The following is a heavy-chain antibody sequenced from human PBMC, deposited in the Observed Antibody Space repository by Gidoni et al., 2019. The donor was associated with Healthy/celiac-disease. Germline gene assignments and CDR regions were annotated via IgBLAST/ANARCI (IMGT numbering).Heavy chain of an antibody. Sequence: EVQLLESGGGLVQPGGSLRLSCAASGFTFSSYAMRWVRQAPGKGLEWVSAISGSGGSTYYADSVKGRFTISRDNSKNTRYLQMNSLRAEDTAVYYCAKVEAIAVAGTDDYWGQGTLVTVSS. CDR2: ISGSGGST. CDR3: AKVEAIAVAGTDDY. V-gene: IGHV3-23*01. D-gene: IGHD6-19*01. J-gene: IGHJ4*02. CDR1: GFTFSSYA.